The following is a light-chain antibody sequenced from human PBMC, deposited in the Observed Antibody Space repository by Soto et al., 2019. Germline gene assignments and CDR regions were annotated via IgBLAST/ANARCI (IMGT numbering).Light chain of an antibody. CDR3: QQANSYPWT. V-gene: IGKV1-12*01. CDR2: GSS. CDR1: QGVSDW. J-gene: IGKJ1*01. Sequence: DILLTQSPSTLSASVGDSVTITCRASQGVSDWVAWYQQKPGEAPKLLIYGSSSLLSGVPSRFSGTRSGTDFTLTISSLQPEDFATYYCQQANSYPWTFGQGTKVDIK.